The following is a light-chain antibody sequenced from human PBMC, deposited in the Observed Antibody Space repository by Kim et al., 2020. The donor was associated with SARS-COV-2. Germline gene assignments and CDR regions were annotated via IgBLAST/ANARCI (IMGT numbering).Light chain of an antibody. CDR1: QSTSRY. CDR3: QQSYSTPYT. J-gene: IGKJ2*01. CDR2: AAS. Sequence: FASVGDRVTITCRASQSTSRYLNWYQQKPGKAPNLLIYAASSLQSGVPSRFSGSGSGTDFTLTISNLQPDDLATYYCQQSYSTPYTFGQGTKLEI. V-gene: IGKV1-39*01.